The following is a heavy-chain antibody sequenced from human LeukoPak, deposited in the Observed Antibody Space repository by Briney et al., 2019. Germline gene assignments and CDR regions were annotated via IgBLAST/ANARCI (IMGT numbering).Heavy chain of an antibody. Sequence: PGGSLRLSCAASGFTFSDYYMTWIRQAPGKGLEWVSYISRSGTTIYYADSVKGRFTISRDNSKNTLYLQMNSLRAEDTAVYYCAKPEYYYDSSGYQKYYFDYWGQGTLVTVSS. CDR1: GFTFSDYY. J-gene: IGHJ4*02. CDR2: ISRSGTTI. D-gene: IGHD3-22*01. CDR3: AKPEYYYDSSGYQKYYFDY. V-gene: IGHV3-11*04.